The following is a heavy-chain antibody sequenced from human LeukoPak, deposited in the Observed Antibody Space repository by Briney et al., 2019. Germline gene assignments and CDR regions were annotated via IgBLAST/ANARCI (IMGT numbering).Heavy chain of an antibody. Sequence: GSSVKVSCKASGGTFSSYAISWVRQAPGQGLEWMGGIIPIFGTANYAQKFQGRVTITTDESTSTAYMELSSLRSEDTAVYYCARGHNSGYDMYYYDAYYYYYMDVWGKGTTVTVSS. V-gene: IGHV1-69*05. CDR2: IIPIFGTA. CDR3: ARGHNSGYDMYYYDAYYYYYMDV. CDR1: GGTFSSYA. D-gene: IGHD3-22*01. J-gene: IGHJ6*03.